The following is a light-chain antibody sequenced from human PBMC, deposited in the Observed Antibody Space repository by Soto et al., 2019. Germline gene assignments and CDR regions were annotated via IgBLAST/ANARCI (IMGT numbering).Light chain of an antibody. J-gene: IGKJ4*01. CDR3: QQSYSTPLT. V-gene: IGKV1-39*01. CDR1: QSISSY. Sequence: DIPMTQSPSSLSASVGDRVTITCRASQSISSYLNWYQQKLGKAPKLLIYAASSLQSGVPSRFSGSGYGTDFTLTISSLQPEDFATYFCQQSYSTPLTFGGGTKVEIK. CDR2: AAS.